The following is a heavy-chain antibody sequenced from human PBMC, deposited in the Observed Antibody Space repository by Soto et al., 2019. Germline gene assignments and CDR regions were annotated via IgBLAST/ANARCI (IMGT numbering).Heavy chain of an antibody. D-gene: IGHD6-13*01. J-gene: IGHJ4*02. CDR3: AKDVGNSWSYYFDF. V-gene: IGHV3-33*06. CDR2: LWYEGANE. Sequence: QVQLVESGGGVVQPGTSLRLYCATSGFTFSSYGMYWVRQAPGKGLEWVAVLWYEGANEYYADSVKGRFTISRDNSKNTLYLQMNSLRAEDTAIYYCAKDVGNSWSYYFDFWGQGTLVTVSS. CDR1: GFTFSSYG.